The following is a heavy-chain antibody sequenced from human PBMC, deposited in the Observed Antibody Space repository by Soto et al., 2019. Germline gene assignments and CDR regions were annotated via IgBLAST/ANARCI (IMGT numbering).Heavy chain of an antibody. J-gene: IGHJ4*02. Sequence: VESLKISCKGSGYSFTSYWISWVRQIPGKGLEWMGRIDPSESYTNYSPSFQGHVTISADKSISTAYLQWSSLKASDTAMYYCASLRTYSGSYYSSYWGRGNLVIVSS. CDR1: GYSFTSYW. CDR2: IDPSESYT. CDR3: ASLRTYSGSYYSSY. D-gene: IGHD1-26*01. V-gene: IGHV5-10-1*01.